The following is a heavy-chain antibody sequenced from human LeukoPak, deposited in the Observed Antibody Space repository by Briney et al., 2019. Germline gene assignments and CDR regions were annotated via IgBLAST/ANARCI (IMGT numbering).Heavy chain of an antibody. CDR2: ISYDGSNK. J-gene: IGHJ4*02. V-gene: IGHV3-30*03. Sequence: GGSLRLSCAASGFTFSSYGMHWVRQAPGKGLEWVAVISYDGSNKYYADSVKGRFTISRDNSKNTLYLQMNSLRAEDTAVYYCARDQTYYYDSSGYQFDYWGQGTLVTVSS. D-gene: IGHD3-22*01. CDR1: GFTFSSYG. CDR3: ARDQTYYYDSSGYQFDY.